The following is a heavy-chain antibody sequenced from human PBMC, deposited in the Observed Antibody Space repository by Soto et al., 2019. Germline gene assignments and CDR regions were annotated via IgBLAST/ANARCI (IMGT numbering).Heavy chain of an antibody. J-gene: IGHJ4*02. CDR1: GGSISSSSYY. CDR2: IYYSGST. Sequence: QLQLQESGPGLVKPSETLSLTCTVSGGSISSSSYYWGWIRQPPGKGLEWIGSIYYSGSTYYNPSLKSRVTISVDTSKNQFSLKLSFVTAADTAVYYCAGGFIAVAGPPRYYFDYWGQGTLVTVSS. D-gene: IGHD6-19*01. V-gene: IGHV4-39*01. CDR3: AGGFIAVAGPPRYYFDY.